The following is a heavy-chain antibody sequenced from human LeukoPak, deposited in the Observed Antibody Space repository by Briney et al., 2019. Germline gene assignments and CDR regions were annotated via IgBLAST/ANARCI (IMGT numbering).Heavy chain of an antibody. CDR2: ISGSGGST. D-gene: IGHD3-10*01. V-gene: IGHV3-23*01. CDR1: GFTFSSYA. CDR3: AKGALYYYGSGGIFDY. J-gene: IGHJ4*02. Sequence: GGSLRLSCAASGFTFSSYAMSWVRQAPGKGLEWVSAISGSGGSTYYADSVKGRFTISRDNSKNTLYLQMNSLRAEDTAVYYCAKGALYYYGSGGIFDYWGQGTLVTVSS.